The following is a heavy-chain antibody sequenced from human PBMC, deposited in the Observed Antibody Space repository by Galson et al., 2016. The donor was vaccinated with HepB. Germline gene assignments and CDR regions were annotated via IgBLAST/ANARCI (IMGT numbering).Heavy chain of an antibody. CDR2: ISSSSTTI. J-gene: IGHJ1*01. D-gene: IGHD2-8*02. CDR1: GFTFSNFY. CDR3: ARTGGVGEFYQR. V-gene: IGHV3-11*04. Sequence: SLRLSCAASGFTFSNFYMSWIRQAPGKGLEWVSYISSSSTTIYYADSVKGRFTISRDNAANSLFLQMNSLRAEDTAVYYCARTGGVGEFYQRWGQGTLVTVSP.